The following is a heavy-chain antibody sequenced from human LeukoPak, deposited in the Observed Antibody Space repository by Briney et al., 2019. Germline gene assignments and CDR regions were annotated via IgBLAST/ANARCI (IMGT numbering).Heavy chain of an antibody. D-gene: IGHD2-2*01. J-gene: IGHJ6*03. CDR2: IYTSGST. Sequence: SETLSLTCTVSGGSISSGSYYWSWIRQPAGKGLEWIGRIYTSGSTNYNPSLKSRVTISVDTSKNQFSLKLSSVTAADTAVYYCARGPKVSVVPAAHYYYMDVWGKGTTVTVSS. V-gene: IGHV4-61*02. CDR3: ARGPKVSVVPAAHYYYMDV. CDR1: GGSISSGSYY.